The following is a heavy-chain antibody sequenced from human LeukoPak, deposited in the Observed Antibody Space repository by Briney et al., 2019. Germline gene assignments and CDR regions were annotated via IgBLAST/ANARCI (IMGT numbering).Heavy chain of an antibody. J-gene: IGHJ4*02. V-gene: IGHV1-18*01. D-gene: IGHD2-8*01. CDR2: ISNNNDNT. CDR3: ARAGAVLTTHFDY. Sequence: GASVKVSCKASGYSFTTYGISWVRQAPGQGLMWMGWISNNNDNTNYAQNFQGRVTMTTDTSTSTAYVELRSLRSDDTAVYYCARAGAVLTTHFDYWGQGTLVTVSS. CDR1: GYSFTTYG.